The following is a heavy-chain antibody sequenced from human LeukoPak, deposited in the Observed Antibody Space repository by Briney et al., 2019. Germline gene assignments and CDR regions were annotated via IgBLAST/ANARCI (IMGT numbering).Heavy chain of an antibody. CDR3: ARGGGRDSGRENDY. Sequence: ASVKVSCKASGYTFTRYGVSWVRQAPGQGLEWVGWVSGYNHNTNYAHKLQGRVTMTTDTSTSTAYMELRSLTSNDTAMYYCARGGGRDSGRENDYWGQGTLVTVSS. CDR2: VSGYNHNT. J-gene: IGHJ4*02. CDR1: GYTFTRYG. D-gene: IGHD1-26*01. V-gene: IGHV1-18*01.